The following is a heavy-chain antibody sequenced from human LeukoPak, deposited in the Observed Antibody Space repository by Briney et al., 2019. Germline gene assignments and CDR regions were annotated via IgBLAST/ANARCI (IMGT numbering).Heavy chain of an antibody. CDR2: ISGRGGST. Sequence: GGSLRLSCAASGFTFSSYAMSWVRQAPGKGLEWVSAISGRGGSTYYADSVKGRFTISRDNSKNTLYLRMNSLRAEDTAVYYCAKDSSSSGFDYWGQGTLVTVSS. CDR1: GFTFSSYA. J-gene: IGHJ4*02. V-gene: IGHV3-23*01. D-gene: IGHD6-6*01. CDR3: AKDSSSSGFDY.